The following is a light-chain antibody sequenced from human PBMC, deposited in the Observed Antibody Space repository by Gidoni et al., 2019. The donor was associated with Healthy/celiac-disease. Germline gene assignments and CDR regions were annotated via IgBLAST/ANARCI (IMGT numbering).Light chain of an antibody. CDR1: QSISSY. Sequence: DIQITQSPSSLSASVADRVTITCRASQSISSYLNWYQQKPGKAPKLLIYAASSLQSGVPSRFSGSGSGTDFTLTISSLQPEDFATYYCQQSYSTLYTFGQGTKLEIK. V-gene: IGKV1-39*01. J-gene: IGKJ2*01. CDR3: QQSYSTLYT. CDR2: AAS.